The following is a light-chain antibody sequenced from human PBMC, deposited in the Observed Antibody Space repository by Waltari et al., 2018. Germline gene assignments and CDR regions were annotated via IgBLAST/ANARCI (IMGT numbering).Light chain of an antibody. Sequence: DIQMTQSPSTLSASVGDRVTITCRASQSISSWLAWYQQKPGKAPKLLIYDASSLESGVPSRFSGSGSGTEFTLTISSLQPDDFATYYCQQYNSYVHFGQGTKL. CDR2: DAS. CDR3: QQYNSYVH. J-gene: IGKJ2*01. CDR1: QSISSW. V-gene: IGKV1-5*01.